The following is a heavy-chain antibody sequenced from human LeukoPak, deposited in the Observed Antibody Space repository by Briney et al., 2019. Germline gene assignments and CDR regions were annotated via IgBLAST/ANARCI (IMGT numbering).Heavy chain of an antibody. J-gene: IGHJ4*02. V-gene: IGHV1-2*02. CDR3: ARGSHYYGSGSYDYFDY. D-gene: IGHD3-10*01. Sequence: ASVKVSCKASGYTFTGYYMHWVRQAPGQGLEWMGWINPNSGGTNYAQKFQGRVTMTRDTSISTVYMELSRLRSDDTAVYFCARGSHYYGSGSYDYFDYWGQGTLVTVSS. CDR1: GYTFTGYY. CDR2: INPNSGGT.